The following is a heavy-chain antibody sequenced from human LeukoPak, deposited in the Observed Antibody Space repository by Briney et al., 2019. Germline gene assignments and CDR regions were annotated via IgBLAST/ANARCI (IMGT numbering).Heavy chain of an antibody. CDR2: ISAYNGNT. J-gene: IGHJ4*02. CDR1: GYTFTSYG. D-gene: IGHD3-3*01. CDR3: ASLVPEDFWSGHSRAYYFDY. Sequence: ASVKVSCKASGYTFTSYGISWVRQAPGQGLEWMGWISAYNGNTNYAQKLQGRVTMTTDTSTSTAYMELRSLRSDDTAVYYCASLVPEDFWSGHSRAYYFDYWGQGTLVTVSS. V-gene: IGHV1-18*01.